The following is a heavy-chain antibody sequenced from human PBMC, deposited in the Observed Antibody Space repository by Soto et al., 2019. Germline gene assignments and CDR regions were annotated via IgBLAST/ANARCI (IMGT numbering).Heavy chain of an antibody. J-gene: IGHJ6*02. V-gene: IGHV3-48*02. CDR3: ARGDYGMDV. CDR1: EFTFSSYT. Sequence: EVQLVESGGGLVQPGGSLRLSCAASEFTFSSYTMNCVRQAPGKGLEWVSYISSSSSTVYYADSVKGRFTISRDSAKNSLYLQMNSLRDEDTAVYYCARGDYGMDVWGQGTTVTVSS. CDR2: ISSSSSTV.